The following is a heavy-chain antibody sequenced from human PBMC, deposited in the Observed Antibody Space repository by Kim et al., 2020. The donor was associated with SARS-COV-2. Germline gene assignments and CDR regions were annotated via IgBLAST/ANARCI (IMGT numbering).Heavy chain of an antibody. V-gene: IGHV1-69*04. J-gene: IGHJ4*02. D-gene: IGHD1-26*01. Sequence: KVSCKASGCTFSSYAISWVRQAPGQGLEWMGRIIPILGIANYAQKFQGRVTITADKSTSTAYMELSSLRSEDTAVYYCARVVGAPGIDYWGQGTLVTVSS. CDR1: GCTFSSYA. CDR2: IIPILGIA. CDR3: ARVVGAPGIDY.